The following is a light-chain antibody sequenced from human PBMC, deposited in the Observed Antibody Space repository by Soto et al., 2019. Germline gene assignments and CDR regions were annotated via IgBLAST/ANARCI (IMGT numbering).Light chain of an antibody. J-gene: IGLJ1*01. CDR3: SSFTTTYFYV. Sequence: QSVLTQPASVSVSLGQSITLSCTGSGGVIGAYNYVSWYQQHPGKAPKLIVYGVTHRPSGVSSRFSASKSAYTASLTISALQAEDEADYYCSSFTTTYFYVFGHGTKVTVL. V-gene: IGLV2-14*01. CDR1: GGVIGAYNY. CDR2: GVT.